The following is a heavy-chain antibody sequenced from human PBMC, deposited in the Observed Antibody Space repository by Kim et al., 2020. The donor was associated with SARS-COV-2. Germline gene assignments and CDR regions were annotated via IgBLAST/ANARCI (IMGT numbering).Heavy chain of an antibody. D-gene: IGHD3-9*01. Sequence: ASVKVSCKASGYTFTNYDIHWVRQATGQGLEWMGWMNPKSGDSGYAQKFQGRVSMTRNTSIKTAYMELSSLRSEDTAMYYCARDPPDFRDYFDWLSKLIGDFYSNAMDVWGQGTTVTVSS. V-gene: IGHV1-8*01. CDR2: MNPKSGDS. CDR3: ARDPPDFRDYFDWLSKLIGDFYSNAMDV. CDR1: GYTFTNYD. J-gene: IGHJ6*02.